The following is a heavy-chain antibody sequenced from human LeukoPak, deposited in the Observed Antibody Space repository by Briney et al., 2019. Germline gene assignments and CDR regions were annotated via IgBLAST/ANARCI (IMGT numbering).Heavy chain of an antibody. CDR2: INPSGGST. V-gene: IGHV1-46*01. D-gene: IGHD1-26*01. CDR3: ARDPPLVSIGSYYAAYYFDY. Sequence: ASVKVSCKASGYTFTSYYMHWVRQAPGQGLEWMGIINPSGGSTSYVQKFQGRVTMTRDTSTRTVYMELSSLRSEDTAVYYCARDPPLVSIGSYYAAYYFDYWGQGTLVTVSP. CDR1: GYTFTSYY. J-gene: IGHJ4*02.